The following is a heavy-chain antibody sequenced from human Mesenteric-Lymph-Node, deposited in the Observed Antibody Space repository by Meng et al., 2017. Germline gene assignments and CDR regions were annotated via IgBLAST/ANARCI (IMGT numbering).Heavy chain of an antibody. J-gene: IGHJ4*02. CDR3: ARLKNDYGDKEGLDY. CDR1: GYTFTSYG. Sequence: ASVKVSCKASGYTFTSYGISWVRQAPGQGLDWMGWISAYNGNTNYAQKLQGRVTMTTDTSTSTAYMELRSLRSDDTAVYYCARLKNDYGDKEGLDYWGQGTLVTVSS. V-gene: IGHV1-18*01. CDR2: ISAYNGNT. D-gene: IGHD4-17*01.